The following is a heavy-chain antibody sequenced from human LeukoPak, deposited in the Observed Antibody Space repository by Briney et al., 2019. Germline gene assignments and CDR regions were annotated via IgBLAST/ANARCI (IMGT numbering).Heavy chain of an antibody. CDR1: GFTFSSYA. J-gene: IGHJ4*02. CDR2: ISGSGGST. CDR3: ANTPRYCSGGSCYGGYFDY. V-gene: IGHV3-23*01. D-gene: IGHD2-15*01. Sequence: PGGSLRLSCAASGFTFSSYAISWVRQAPGKGLEWVSAISGSGGSTYYADSVKGRFTISRDNSKNTLYVQMNSLRAEDTAVYYCANTPRYCSGGSCYGGYFDYWGQGTLVTVSS.